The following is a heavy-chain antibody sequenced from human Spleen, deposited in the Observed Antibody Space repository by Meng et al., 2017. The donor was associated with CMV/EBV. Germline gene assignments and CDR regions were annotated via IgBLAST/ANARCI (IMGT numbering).Heavy chain of an antibody. Sequence: CTRYWIGWVRQMPGKGLKWMGIIYPGESDTRYSTSFQGQVTISADKSISTDYLQWSSLKASDTAMYYCARSWITMVRGVISTNWFDPWGQGTLVTVSS. CDR1: CTRYW. CDR3: ARSWITMVRGVISTNWFDP. D-gene: IGHD3-10*01. J-gene: IGHJ5*02. V-gene: IGHV5-51*01. CDR2: IYPGESDT.